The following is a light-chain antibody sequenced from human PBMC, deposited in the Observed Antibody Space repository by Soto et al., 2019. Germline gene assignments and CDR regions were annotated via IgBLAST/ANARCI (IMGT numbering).Light chain of an antibody. CDR2: GAS. Sequence: DIVLTQSPGTLSLSPGERASLSCRASQSVSSGHLAWYQQKPGQAPGLLIYGASSRATGIPDRLSGSGSGTDFTLTISRLEPEDYAVYYCQQYGHSLWTFGQGTKVEIK. V-gene: IGKV3-20*01. J-gene: IGKJ1*01. CDR3: QQYGHSLWT. CDR1: QSVSSGH.